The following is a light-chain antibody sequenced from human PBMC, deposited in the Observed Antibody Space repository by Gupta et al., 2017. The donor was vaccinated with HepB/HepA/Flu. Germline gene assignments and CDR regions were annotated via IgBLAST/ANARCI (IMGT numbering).Light chain of an antibody. V-gene: IGKV1-5*03. Sequence: IQMTQSPSTLSASVGDRVTITCRASQSINTWLAWYQQKPGKAPKLLIYKASTLESGVPSRFSGSGSGTEFTLTISSLQPDDFATYYCQQYYSPLCIFGQGTKFEIK. J-gene: IGKJ2*04. CDR1: QSINTW. CDR2: KAS. CDR3: QQYYSPLCI.